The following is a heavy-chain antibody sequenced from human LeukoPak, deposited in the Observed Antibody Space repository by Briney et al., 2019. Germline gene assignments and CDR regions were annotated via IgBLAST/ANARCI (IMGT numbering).Heavy chain of an antibody. CDR1: GFTFSSYA. Sequence: GGSLRLSCAAPGFTFSSYAMSWVRQAPGKGLEWVSGISGSGGSTYYADSVKGRFTISRDNSKNTLYLQMNSLRAEDTAVYYCAKETGCSGYDYGDYWGQGTLVTVSS. CDR3: AKETGCSGYDYGDY. J-gene: IGHJ4*02. D-gene: IGHD5-12*01. CDR2: ISGSGGST. V-gene: IGHV3-23*01.